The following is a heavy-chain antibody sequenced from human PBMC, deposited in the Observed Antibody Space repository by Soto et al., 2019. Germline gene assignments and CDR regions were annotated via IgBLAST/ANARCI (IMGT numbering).Heavy chain of an antibody. Sequence: SETLSLTCTVSGGSISSSSYYWGWIRQPPGKGLEWIGSIYYSGSTYYNPSLKSRVTISVDTSKNQFSLKLSSVTAADTAVYYCARLQSGSCYQCIDYWGRGTLVTVYS. CDR3: ARLQSGSCYQCIDY. D-gene: IGHD2-15*01. V-gene: IGHV4-39*01. CDR2: IYYSGST. J-gene: IGHJ4*02. CDR1: GGSISSSSYY.